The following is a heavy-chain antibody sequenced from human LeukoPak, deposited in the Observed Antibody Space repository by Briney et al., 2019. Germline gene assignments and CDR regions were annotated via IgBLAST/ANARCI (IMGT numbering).Heavy chain of an antibody. CDR1: GFTFSGSA. CDR3: TRQVTGLSSWD. V-gene: IGHV3-73*01. J-gene: IGHJ4*02. Sequence: GGSLRLSCAASGFTFSGSAMHWVRQASGKGLEWVGRIRSKANSYATAYAASVKGRFTISRDDSKNTAYLQMNSLKTEDTAVYYCTRQVTGLSSWDWGQGTLVTVSS. CDR2: IRSKANSYAT. D-gene: IGHD6-13*01.